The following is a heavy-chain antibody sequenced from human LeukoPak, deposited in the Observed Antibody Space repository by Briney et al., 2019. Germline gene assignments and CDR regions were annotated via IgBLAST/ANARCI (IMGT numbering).Heavy chain of an antibody. Sequence: GGSLRLSCAASGFIVNTNYMTWVRQAPGRGLEWVSFIYADGNTYYADSVKGRFTISRDISKNAVYLQMNSLRAEDTAVYYCAKVRPSGSWDFDYWGQGTLVTVSS. CDR2: IYADGNT. J-gene: IGHJ4*02. V-gene: IGHV3-53*01. CDR3: AKVRPSGSWDFDY. CDR1: GFIVNTNY. D-gene: IGHD1-26*01.